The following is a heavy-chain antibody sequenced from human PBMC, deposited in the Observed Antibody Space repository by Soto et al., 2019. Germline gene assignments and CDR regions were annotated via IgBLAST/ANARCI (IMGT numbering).Heavy chain of an antibody. J-gene: IGHJ3*02. D-gene: IGHD2-21*02. CDR1: GGSISSGGYS. CDR2: IYHSGST. CDR3: ATPSGDSYDAFDI. V-gene: IGHV4-30-2*01. Sequence: SETLSLTCAVSGGSISSGGYSWSWIRQPPGKGLEWIGYIYHSGSTYYNPSLKSRVTISVDRSKNQFSLKLSSVTAADTAVYYCATPSGDSYDAFDIWGQGTMVTV.